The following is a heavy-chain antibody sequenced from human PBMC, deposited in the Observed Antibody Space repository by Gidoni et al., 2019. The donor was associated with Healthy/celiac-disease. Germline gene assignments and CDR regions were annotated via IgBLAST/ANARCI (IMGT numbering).Heavy chain of an antibody. CDR3: AKSPDYGQDY. J-gene: IGHJ4*02. CDR1: GFTFSSYG. CDR2: ISYDGSNK. V-gene: IGHV3-30*18. Sequence: QVQLVESGGGVVQPGRSLRRSCAASGFTFSSYGMHWVRQAPGKGLEWVAVISYDGSNKYYADSVKGRFTISRDNSKNTLYLQMNSLRAEDTAVYYCAKSPDYGQDYWGQGTLVTVSS. D-gene: IGHD4-17*01.